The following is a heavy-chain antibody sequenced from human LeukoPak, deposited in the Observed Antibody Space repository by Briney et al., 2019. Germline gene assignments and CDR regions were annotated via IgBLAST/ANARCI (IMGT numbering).Heavy chain of an antibody. CDR1: GGSISSYY. Sequence: SETLSLTCNVSGGSISSYYWSWIRQPAGKGLELIGHIYSSGSTKYNPSLKSRVTMSVDTSKNQFSLKLSSVTAADTAVYYCARDGQAATNYYYYYMDVWGKGTTVTVSS. V-gene: IGHV4-4*07. J-gene: IGHJ6*03. D-gene: IGHD1-14*01. CDR2: IYSSGST. CDR3: ARDGQAATNYYYYYMDV.